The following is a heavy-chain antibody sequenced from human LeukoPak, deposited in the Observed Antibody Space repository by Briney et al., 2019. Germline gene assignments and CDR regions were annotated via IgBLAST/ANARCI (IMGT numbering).Heavy chain of an antibody. D-gene: IGHD1-26*01. Sequence: GGSLRLSCAASGFTFSSYGMHWVRQAPGKGLEWVAVISYDGSNKYYADSVKGRFTISRDSSKNTLYLQMTSLRPEDTAVYYCTRGLGAIRGGWFDPWGQGTLVTVSS. CDR3: TRGLGAIRGGWFDP. J-gene: IGHJ5*02. CDR2: ISYDGSNK. V-gene: IGHV3-30-3*01. CDR1: GFTFSSYG.